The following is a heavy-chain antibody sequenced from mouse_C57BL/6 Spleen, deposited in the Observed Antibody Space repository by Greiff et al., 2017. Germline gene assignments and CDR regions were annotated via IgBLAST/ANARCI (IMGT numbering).Heavy chain of an antibody. CDR2: IDPSDSET. CDR1: GYTFTSYW. D-gene: IGHD4-1*01. V-gene: IGHV1-52*01. J-gene: IGHJ2*01. CDR3: ARLTGTGFDY. Sequence: QVQLQQPGAELVRPGSSVKLSCKASGYTFTSYWMHWVKQRPLQGLEWIGNIDPSDSETHSNQTFKDKATLTVDKSSSTAYMRLSSLTSEDSAVEYCARLTGTGFDYWGQGTTLTVSS.